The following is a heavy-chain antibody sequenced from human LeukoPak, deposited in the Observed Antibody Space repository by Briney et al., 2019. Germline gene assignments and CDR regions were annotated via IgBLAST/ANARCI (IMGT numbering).Heavy chain of an antibody. V-gene: IGHV3-21*01. CDR2: ISSSSYI. Sequence: GGSLRLSCAASGFTFSSYSMNWVRQAPGKGLEWVSSISSSSYIYYADSVKGRFTISRDNARNSLYLQMNSLRAEDTAVYYCARGWLRNAFDIWGQGTMVTVSS. D-gene: IGHD5-12*01. CDR3: ARGWLRNAFDI. CDR1: GFTFSSYS. J-gene: IGHJ3*02.